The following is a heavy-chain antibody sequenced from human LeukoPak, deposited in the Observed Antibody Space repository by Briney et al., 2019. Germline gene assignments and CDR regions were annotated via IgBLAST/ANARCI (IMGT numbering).Heavy chain of an antibody. CDR3: ARDGQQLGF. CDR1: GFTLSSYW. V-gene: IGHV3-7*04. CDR2: IKQDGSEK. Sequence: GGSLRLSCAASGFTLSSYWMSWVRQAPGKGLEWVANIKQDGSEKYYVDSVKGRFTISRDNAKNSLYLQMNSLRAEDTAVYYCARDGQQLGFWGQGTLVTVSS. J-gene: IGHJ4*02. D-gene: IGHD6-13*01.